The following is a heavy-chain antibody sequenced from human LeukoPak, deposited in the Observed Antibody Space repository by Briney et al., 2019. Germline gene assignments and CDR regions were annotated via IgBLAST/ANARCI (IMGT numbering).Heavy chain of an antibody. Sequence: GGSLRLSCAASGFIFSSYSMSWVRQAPGKGLEWVSVITGRGGNTYYADSVMGRFTISKDNSKNTVYLQMSSLRVDDTAVYYCAKAASSSWPSYYYGMDVWGQGTTVTVSS. CDR1: GFIFSSYS. D-gene: IGHD6-13*01. V-gene: IGHV3-23*01. CDR2: ITGRGGNT. CDR3: AKAASSSWPSYYYGMDV. J-gene: IGHJ6*02.